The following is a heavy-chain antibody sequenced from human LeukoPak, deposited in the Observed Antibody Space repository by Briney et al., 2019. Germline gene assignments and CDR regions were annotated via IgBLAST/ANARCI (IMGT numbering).Heavy chain of an antibody. CDR2: IYYSGST. D-gene: IGHD4-17*01. V-gene: IGHV4-59*01. CDR1: GGSISSYY. CDR3: ARPPSGDYYYYYMDV. J-gene: IGHJ6*03. Sequence: PSETLSLTCTVSGGSISSYYWSWIRQPPGNGLEWIGYIYYSGSTNYNPSLKSRVTISVDTSKNQFSLKLSSVTAADTAVYYCARPPSGDYYYYYMDVWGKGTTVTVSS.